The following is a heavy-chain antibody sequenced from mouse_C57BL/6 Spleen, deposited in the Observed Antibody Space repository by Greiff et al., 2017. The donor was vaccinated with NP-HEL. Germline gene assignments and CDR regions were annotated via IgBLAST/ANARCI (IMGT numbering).Heavy chain of an antibody. CDR3: ARQSYYDYDGYAMDY. J-gene: IGHJ4*01. Sequence: QVQLKESGPGLVAPSQSLSVTCTVSGFSLTSYGVHWVRQPPGKGLEWLVVIWSDGSTTYNSALKSRLSISKDNSKSQVFLKMNSLQTDDTAMYYCARQSYYDYDGYAMDYWGQGTSVTVSS. CDR1: GFSLTSYG. V-gene: IGHV2-6-1*01. CDR2: IWSDGST. D-gene: IGHD2-4*01.